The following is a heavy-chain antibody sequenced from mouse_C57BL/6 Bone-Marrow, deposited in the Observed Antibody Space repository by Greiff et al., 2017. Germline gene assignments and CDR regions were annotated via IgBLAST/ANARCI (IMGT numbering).Heavy chain of an antibody. CDR3: TRSEYGNFYWYFDG. CDR1: GYTFTSYW. CDR2: IYPGNSDT. J-gene: IGHJ1*03. V-gene: IGHV1-5*01. Sequence: EVQLQESGTVLARPGASVKMSCKTSGYTFTSYWMHWVKQRPGQGLEWIGAIYPGNSDTSYNQKFKGKAKLTAVTSASTAYMELSSLTNEDSAVYYCTRSEYGNFYWYFDGWGTGTTVTVSS. D-gene: IGHD2-1*01.